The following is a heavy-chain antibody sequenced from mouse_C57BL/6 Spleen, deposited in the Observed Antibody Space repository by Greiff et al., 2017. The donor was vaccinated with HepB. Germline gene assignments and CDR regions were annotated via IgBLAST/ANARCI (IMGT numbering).Heavy chain of an antibody. V-gene: IGHV5-9-1*02. Sequence: DVKLVESGAGLVKPGGSLKLSCAASGFTFSSYAMSWVRQTPEKRLEWVAYISSGGDYIYYADTVKGRFTISRDNARNTLYLQMSSLKSEDTAMYYCTRERGYAMDYWGQGTSVTVSS. J-gene: IGHJ4*01. CDR3: TRERGYAMDY. CDR1: GFTFSSYA. CDR2: ISSGGDYI.